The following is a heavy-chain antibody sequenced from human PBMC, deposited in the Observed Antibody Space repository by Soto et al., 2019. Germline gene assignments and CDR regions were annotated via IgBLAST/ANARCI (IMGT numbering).Heavy chain of an antibody. V-gene: IGHV1-69*01. J-gene: IGHJ4*02. CDR1: GGTFSSHS. D-gene: IGHD4-17*01. CDR3: AREVGYGDFSAALLD. CDR2: VISRFGTA. Sequence: VQLMQSGAEVKKPGSSVKVSCKASGGTFSSHSINWVRQAPGQGLEWMRGVISRFGTANYAHNFKGRVTITADQSTSTAYMELNSLRSDDTAVYYCAREVGYGDFSAALLDWGQGTLVTVSS.